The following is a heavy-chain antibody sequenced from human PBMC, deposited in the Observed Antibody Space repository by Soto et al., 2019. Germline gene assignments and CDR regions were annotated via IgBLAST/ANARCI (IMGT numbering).Heavy chain of an antibody. CDR2: IWYDGSNK. Sequence: VQLVESGGGVVQPGRSLRLSCAASGFTFSSYGMHWVRQAPGKGLEWVAVIWYDGSNKYYADSVKGRFTISRDNSKNTLYLQMNSLRAEDTAVYYCASGDPATGAFDIWGQGTMVTVSS. D-gene: IGHD7-27*01. V-gene: IGHV3-33*01. J-gene: IGHJ3*02. CDR1: GFTFSSYG. CDR3: ASGDPATGAFDI.